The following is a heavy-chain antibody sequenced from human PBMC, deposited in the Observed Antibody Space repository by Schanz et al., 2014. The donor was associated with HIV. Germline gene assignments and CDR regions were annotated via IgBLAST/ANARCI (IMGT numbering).Heavy chain of an antibody. CDR1: GFTFSSYA. CDR2: ISYDGSNQ. Sequence: QVQLVESGGGVVQPGRSLRLSCAASGFTFSSYAMHWVRPAPGKGLEWVAVISYDGSNQYYADSVKGRFTISRDNSKNTLYLQMNSLRAEDTAVYYCARRDYGDYYYYYGMDVWGQGTTVTVSS. V-gene: IGHV3-30-3*01. D-gene: IGHD4-17*01. J-gene: IGHJ6*02. CDR3: ARRDYGDYYYYYGMDV.